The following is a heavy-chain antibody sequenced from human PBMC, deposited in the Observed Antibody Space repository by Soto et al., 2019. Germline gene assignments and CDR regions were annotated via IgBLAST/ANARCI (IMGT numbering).Heavy chain of an antibody. J-gene: IGHJ5*01. CDR3: ARATGYSSTWYDS. V-gene: IGHV4-61*01. CDR2: LSYGGST. CDR1: GASVSDGSDF. D-gene: IGHD6-13*01. Sequence: PSETLSLTCAVSGASVSDGSDFWSWIRQPPGKGLEWLGYLSYGGSTRYNPSLKSRVTISSDTSKNQFSLGLFSVTAADTALYYCARATGYSSTWYDSWGQGQLVTV.